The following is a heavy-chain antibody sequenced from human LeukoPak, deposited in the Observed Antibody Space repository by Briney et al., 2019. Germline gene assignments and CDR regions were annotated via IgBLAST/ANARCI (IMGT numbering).Heavy chain of an antibody. V-gene: IGHV4-59*01. Sequence: SVTLSLTCTVSGGSISSYYWSWIRQPPGKGLEWIGYIYYSGSTNYNPSLKSRVTISVDTSKNQFSLKLSSVTAADTAVYYCARGHYYGSVPLRFDPWGQGTLVTLSS. CDR2: IYYSGST. CDR1: GGSISSYY. J-gene: IGHJ5*02. CDR3: ARGHYYGSVPLRFDP. D-gene: IGHD3-10*01.